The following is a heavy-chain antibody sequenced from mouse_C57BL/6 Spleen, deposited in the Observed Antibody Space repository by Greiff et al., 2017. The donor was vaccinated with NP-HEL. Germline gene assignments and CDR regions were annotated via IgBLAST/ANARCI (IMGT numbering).Heavy chain of an antibody. J-gene: IGHJ1*03. CDR2: IYPGDGDT. Sequence: QVQLQQSGAELVKPGASVKISCKASGYAFSSYWMNWVKQRPGKGLEWIGQIYPGDGDTNYNGKFKGKATLTADKSSSTAYMQLSSLTSEDSAVYFCAREEITTVVARYFDVWDTGTTVTVSS. V-gene: IGHV1-80*01. CDR3: AREEITTVVARYFDV. CDR1: GYAFSSYW. D-gene: IGHD1-1*01.